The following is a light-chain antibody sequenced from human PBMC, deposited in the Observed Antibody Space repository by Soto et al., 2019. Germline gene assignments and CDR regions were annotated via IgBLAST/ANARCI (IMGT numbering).Light chain of an antibody. J-gene: IGKJ1*01. CDR1: QSISSY. CDR3: QQSYSRT. CDR2: AAS. Sequence: DIQMTQSPSSLSASVGDRVTITCRASQSISSYLNWYHQKPGKAPKLLIYAASTLQSGVPSRFSGSGSETDFTLTISSLQPEDFATYYCQQSYSRTFGQGTKVDIK. V-gene: IGKV1-39*01.